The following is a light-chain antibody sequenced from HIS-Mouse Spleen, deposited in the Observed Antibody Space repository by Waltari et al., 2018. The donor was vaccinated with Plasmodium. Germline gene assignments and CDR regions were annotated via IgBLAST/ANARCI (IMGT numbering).Light chain of an antibody. J-gene: IGLJ3*02. Sequence: SYELTQPPSVSVSPGQTARIPCSGDALPKKYAYWYQQKSGQAPVLVTYEDSKRPSGLPARFSGASSGTMATWTSSGAQVEDEADYYCYSTDSSGNHRVFGGGTKLTVL. V-gene: IGLV3-10*01. CDR3: YSTDSSGNHRV. CDR1: ALPKKY. CDR2: EDS.